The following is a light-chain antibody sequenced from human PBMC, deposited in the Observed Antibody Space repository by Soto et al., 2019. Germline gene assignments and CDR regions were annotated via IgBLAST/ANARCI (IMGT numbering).Light chain of an antibody. Sequence: EILLTQSPATLSLSPGETATLSCRTSQSVSGFLVWYQQKPGQAPRLLIYDASTRASGIPARFSGSGSGTDFTLTISSLQPKDFAVYYCQQRSNWPQAFGGGTRVDIK. J-gene: IGKJ4*01. CDR2: DAS. CDR3: QQRSNWPQA. V-gene: IGKV3-11*01. CDR1: QSVSGF.